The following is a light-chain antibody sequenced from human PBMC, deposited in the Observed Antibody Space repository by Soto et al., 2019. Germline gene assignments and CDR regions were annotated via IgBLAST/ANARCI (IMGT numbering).Light chain of an antibody. Sequence: DIQRTQSPSSLSASVGDRVTITCRASQSIISYLNWYQQKPGKAPKPLIYAASSLQSGVPSRFSGSGSGTDSTLTISSLQPEDFATYYCQPSYSAPLTFGGGTQVAI. J-gene: IGKJ4*01. CDR3: QPSYSAPLT. V-gene: IGKV1-39*01. CDR2: AAS. CDR1: QSIISY.